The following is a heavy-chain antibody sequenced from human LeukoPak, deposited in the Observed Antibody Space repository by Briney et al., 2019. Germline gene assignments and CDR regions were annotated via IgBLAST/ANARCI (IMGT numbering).Heavy chain of an antibody. CDR1: GYTFTGSY. CDR3: ARETFSISNDY. D-gene: IGHD3-3*02. J-gene: IGHJ4*02. Sequence: GASVKVSCKASGYTFTGSYMHWVRQAPGQGLEWMGWVNPNSGGTNYAQKFQGRVTMTRDTSISTAYMELSRLRSDDTAVYYCARETFSISNDYWGQGTLVTVSS. CDR2: VNPNSGGT. V-gene: IGHV1-2*02.